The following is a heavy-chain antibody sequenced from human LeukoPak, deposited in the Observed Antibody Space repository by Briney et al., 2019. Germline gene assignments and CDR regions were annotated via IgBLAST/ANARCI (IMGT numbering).Heavy chain of an antibody. J-gene: IGHJ3*02. V-gene: IGHV3-53*01. D-gene: IGHD3-16*01. CDR1: GFTVSSNY. Sequence: TGGSLRLSCAASGFTVSSNYMSWVRQAPGKGLEWVSVIYSGGSTYYADSVKGRFTISRDNSKNTLYLQMNSLRAEDTAVYYRARDLLTEAGDWGLGFDIWGQGTMVTVSS. CDR2: IYSGGST. CDR3: ARDLLTEAGDWGLGFDI.